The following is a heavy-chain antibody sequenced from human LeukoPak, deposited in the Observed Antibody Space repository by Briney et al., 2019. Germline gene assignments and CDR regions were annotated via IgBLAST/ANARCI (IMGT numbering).Heavy chain of an antibody. D-gene: IGHD6-13*01. V-gene: IGHV1-46*01. CDR1: GYTFTSYY. CDR3: AKGYGQQLINNWFDP. J-gene: IGHJ5*02. Sequence: GASVKVSCKASGYTFTSYYMHWVRQAPGQGLEWMGIINPSGGSTSYAQKFQGRVTMTRDTSTSTVYMELSSLRVEDTAVYYCAKGYGQQLINNWFDPWGQGTLVTVSS. CDR2: INPSGGST.